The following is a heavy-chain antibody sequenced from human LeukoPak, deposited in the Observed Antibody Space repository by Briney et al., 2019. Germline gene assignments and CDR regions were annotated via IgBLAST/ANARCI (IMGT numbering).Heavy chain of an antibody. V-gene: IGHV4-38-2*01. J-gene: IGHJ4*02. Sequence: SETPSLTCAVSGYSISSGYYWGWIRQPPGKGLEWIGSIFHSGSTYYNPSLKSRITISVDTSKNQFSLKLSSVTAADTAVYYCARVYYDLLTDYYLPFDYWGQGTLVTVSS. D-gene: IGHD3-9*01. CDR3: ARVYYDLLTDYYLPFDY. CDR2: IFHSGST. CDR1: GYSISSGYY.